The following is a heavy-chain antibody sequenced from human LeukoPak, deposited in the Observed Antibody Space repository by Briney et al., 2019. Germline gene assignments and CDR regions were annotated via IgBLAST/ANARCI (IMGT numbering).Heavy chain of an antibody. CDR1: GGSISSSSYY. CDR3: ARYAREYYYYYYMDV. CDR2: IYYSGST. Sequence: SETLSLTCTVSGGSISSSSYYWGWIRQPPGKGLEWIGSIYYSGSTYYNPSLKSRVTISVDTSKNQFSLKLSSVTAADTAVYYCARYAREYYYYYYMDVWGKGTTATVSS. J-gene: IGHJ6*03. D-gene: IGHD1-26*01. V-gene: IGHV4-39*01.